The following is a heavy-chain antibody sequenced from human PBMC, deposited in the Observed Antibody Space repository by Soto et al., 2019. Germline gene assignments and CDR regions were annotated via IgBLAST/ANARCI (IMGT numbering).Heavy chain of an antibody. Sequence: QVQLVQSGAEVQKPGASVKVSCRTSGYTFSGFYIHWVRQAPGQGLESMGWIYPDSGGTDYAQKFQGRGTLTRDTSISTAYMELSRLRSDDTAVYYCRVTGVSEVDYWGQGTLVTVS. CDR3: RVTGVSEVDY. CDR1: GYTFSGFY. J-gene: IGHJ4*02. CDR2: IYPDSGGT. V-gene: IGHV1-2*02. D-gene: IGHD2-8*01.